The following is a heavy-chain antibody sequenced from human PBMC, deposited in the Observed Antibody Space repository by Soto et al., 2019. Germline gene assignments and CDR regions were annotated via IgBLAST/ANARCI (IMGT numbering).Heavy chain of an antibody. V-gene: IGHV4-31*03. Sequence: QVQLQESGPGLVKPSQTLSLTCTVSSGSINSGLYYWTWIRQHPEKGLEWIGYIYYRGNTYYTPSLKSRVDIAVDTSKNQFSLRVSSVTAAHTAVYYCARARSGSFVLEYWGQGAQVTVSP. J-gene: IGHJ4*02. CDR3: ARARSGSFVLEY. CDR2: IYYRGNT. CDR1: SGSINSGLYY. D-gene: IGHD3-10*01.